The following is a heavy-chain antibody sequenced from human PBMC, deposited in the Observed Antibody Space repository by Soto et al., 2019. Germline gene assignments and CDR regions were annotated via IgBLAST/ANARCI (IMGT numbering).Heavy chain of an antibody. CDR2: ISATSGRSSTM. V-gene: IGHV3-48*02. Sequence: GGSLRLSCVASGFTFSTYSMNWVRQPPGKGLEWASYISATSGRSSTMYYADSVTGRFTISRDDAKNSLYLHMNSLRDEDTAVYYCASRGGDYWGQGTLVTVSS. CDR3: ASRGGDY. J-gene: IGHJ4*02. D-gene: IGHD6-25*01. CDR1: GFTFSTYS.